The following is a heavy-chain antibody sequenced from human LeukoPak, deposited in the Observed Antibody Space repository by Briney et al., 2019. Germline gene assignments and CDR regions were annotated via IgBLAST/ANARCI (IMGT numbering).Heavy chain of an antibody. J-gene: IGHJ5*02. D-gene: IGHD2-2*01. V-gene: IGHV4-61*02. CDR1: GGSLSSGSYY. CDR2: IYTSGST. Sequence: SQTLSLTCTVSGGSLSSGSYYWSWIRQPAGKGLEWIGRIYTSGSTNYNPSLKSRVTISVDTSKNQFSLKLSSVTAADTAVYYCARVVPAAMPTNWFDPWGQGTLVTVSS. CDR3: ARVVPAAMPTNWFDP.